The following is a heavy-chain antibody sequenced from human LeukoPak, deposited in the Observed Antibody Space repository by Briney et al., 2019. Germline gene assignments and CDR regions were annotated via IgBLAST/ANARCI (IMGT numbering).Heavy chain of an antibody. CDR1: GGTFSSYA. CDR3: ASGNFGVVPYYYYYYMDV. D-gene: IGHD3-3*01. Sequence: ASVKVSCKASGGTFSSYAISWVRQAPGQGLEWMGIINPSGGTTTYAQNFQGRVTMTRDTSTSTVYMELSSLRSEDTAVYYCASGNFGVVPYYYYYYMDVWGKGTTGPASS. J-gene: IGHJ6*03. CDR2: INPSGGTT. V-gene: IGHV1-46*01.